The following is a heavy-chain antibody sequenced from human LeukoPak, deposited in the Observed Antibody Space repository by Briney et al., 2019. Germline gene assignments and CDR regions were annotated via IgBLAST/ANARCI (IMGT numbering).Heavy chain of an antibody. Sequence: GGSLRLSCAASGFTFSSYSMNWVRQAPGKGLEWVSFISSSSSYIYYADSVKGRFTISRDNAKNPLYLQMNSLRAEDTAVYYCAMPGYSYGYVYYWGQGTLVTVSS. V-gene: IGHV3-21*01. CDR2: ISSSSSYI. CDR1: GFTFSSYS. D-gene: IGHD5-18*01. J-gene: IGHJ4*02. CDR3: AMPGYSYGYVYY.